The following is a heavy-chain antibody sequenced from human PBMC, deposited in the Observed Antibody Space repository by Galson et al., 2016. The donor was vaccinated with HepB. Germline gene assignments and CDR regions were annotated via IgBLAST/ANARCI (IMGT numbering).Heavy chain of an antibody. J-gene: IGHJ4*02. Sequence: SVKVSCKASGGTFSNYAISWVRQAPGQGLEWVGRIIPILDIANYAQRFQGRVTITADKSTSTAYMEQSSLRSEDTAVYYCARGLGSGWFGVLNYWGQGTLITVSS. CDR3: ARGLGSGWFGVLNY. CDR2: IIPILDIA. V-gene: IGHV1-69*04. D-gene: IGHD6-19*01. CDR1: GGTFSNYA.